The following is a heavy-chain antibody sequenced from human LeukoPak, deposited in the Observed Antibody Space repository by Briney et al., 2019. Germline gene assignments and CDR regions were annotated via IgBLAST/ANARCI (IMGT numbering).Heavy chain of an antibody. CDR3: ARFQLVFDD. CDR1: GFTFSSHW. V-gene: IGHV3-7*01. Sequence: GGSLRLSCAASGFTFSSHWMSWVRQAPGRGLEWVANIKQGGSEKYYVDSVKGRFTISRDDAKNSLYLHMNSLRAEDTAVYYCARFQLVFDDWGQGTLVTVSS. D-gene: IGHD6-13*01. CDR2: IKQGGSEK. J-gene: IGHJ4*02.